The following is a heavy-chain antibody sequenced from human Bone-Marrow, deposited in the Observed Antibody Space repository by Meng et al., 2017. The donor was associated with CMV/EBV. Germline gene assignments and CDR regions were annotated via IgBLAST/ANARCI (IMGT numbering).Heavy chain of an antibody. CDR3: ARDTIAARPGWFDP. D-gene: IGHD6-6*01. CDR1: GYTFTTYG. CDR2: ISAYNGNT. J-gene: IGHJ5*02. Sequence: KASGYTFTTYGISWVRQAPGQRLDWMGWISAYNGNTNYAQKFQGRVTMTTDTSTNTAYMELWSLSSDDTAVYYCARDTIAARPGWFDPWGQGTLVTVSS. V-gene: IGHV1-18*01.